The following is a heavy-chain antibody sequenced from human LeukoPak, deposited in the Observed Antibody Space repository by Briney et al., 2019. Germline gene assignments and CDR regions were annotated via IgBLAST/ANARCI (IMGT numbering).Heavy chain of an antibody. Sequence: GGSLRLSCAASGFTFSSYWMSWVRQAPGKGLEWVANIKQDGSEKYYVDSVKGRFTIFRDNAKNSLYLQMNSLRAEDTAVYYCARDIVVVPAAIFSPLHYGMDVWGQGTTVTVSS. D-gene: IGHD2-2*02. CDR1: GFTFSSYW. V-gene: IGHV3-7*01. J-gene: IGHJ6*02. CDR3: ARDIVVVPAAIFSPLHYGMDV. CDR2: IKQDGSEK.